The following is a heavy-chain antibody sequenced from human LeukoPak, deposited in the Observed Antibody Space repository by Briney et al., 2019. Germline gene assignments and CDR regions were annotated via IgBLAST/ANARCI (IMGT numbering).Heavy chain of an antibody. Sequence: PSETLSLTCTVSGGSISSYYWSWIRQPPGKGLEWVGSLFYSGNTNYNPSLKSRVTISLDTSKNQVSLKLSSVTAADTAVYYCARGSSPFDYWGQGTLVTVSS. CDR1: GGSISSYY. CDR2: LFYSGNT. J-gene: IGHJ4*02. CDR3: ARGSSPFDY. V-gene: IGHV4-59*08.